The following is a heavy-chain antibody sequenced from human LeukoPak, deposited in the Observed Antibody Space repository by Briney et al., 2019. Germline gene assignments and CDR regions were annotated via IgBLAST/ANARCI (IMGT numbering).Heavy chain of an antibody. CDR3: ARARREDYAGHFDY. D-gene: IGHD4-17*01. Sequence: SETLSLTCTVSGGSLSPYHWGWIRQPPGKGLEWAGYIYYSGSTNYNPSLNSRVTISVDTSKNQFSLKLSSVTAADTAVYYCARARREDYAGHFDYWGQGTLVTVSS. V-gene: IGHV4-59*12. J-gene: IGHJ4*02. CDR1: GGSLSPYH. CDR2: IYYSGST.